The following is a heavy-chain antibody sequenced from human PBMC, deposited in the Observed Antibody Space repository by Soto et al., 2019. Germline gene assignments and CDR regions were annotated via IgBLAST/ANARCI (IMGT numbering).Heavy chain of an antibody. CDR1: SGSISGTHW. D-gene: IGHD3-16*01. CDR3: ASRGLTFAGGAPTNWFDP. J-gene: IGHJ5*02. Sequence: QVQLQESGPGLVRPSGTLSLTCSVSSGSISGTHWWSWFRQTPGKGLEWIGETYSTGSTNYKSSLKSRLSISVDTSKNQFYLNLTAVTAADTALYFCASRGLTFAGGAPTNWFDPWGPGTLVTVSS. CDR2: TYSTGST. V-gene: IGHV4-4*02.